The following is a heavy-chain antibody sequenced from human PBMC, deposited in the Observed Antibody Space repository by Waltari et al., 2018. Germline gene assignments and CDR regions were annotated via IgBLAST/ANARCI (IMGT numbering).Heavy chain of an antibody. Sequence: EVQLLESGGGLVQPGGSLRLSCAASGFTFSSYAMSWVRQAPGKGLEWVANIKQDGSEKSYLYSVKGRFTISRDNAKNSLYLQMNSLRAEDTAVYYCARDPGPRTTGYYYGMDVWGQGTTVTVSS. V-gene: IGHV3-7*01. CDR1: GFTFSSYA. CDR2: IKQDGSEK. CDR3: ARDPGPRTTGYYYGMDV. D-gene: IGHD1-7*01. J-gene: IGHJ6*02.